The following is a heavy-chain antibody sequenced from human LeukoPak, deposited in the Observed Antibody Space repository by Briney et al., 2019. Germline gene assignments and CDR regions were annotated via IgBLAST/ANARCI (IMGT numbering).Heavy chain of an antibody. V-gene: IGHV3-7*01. Sequence: LXXAAAGFIFKKYWMNGGRQVPGXXXXXVANIKEDGSETYYADSVKGRFTISRDNPKNLLFLQINSLRVEDTAVYYCARETPRRGETRDGYRWGQGTVVTVSS. D-gene: IGHD5-24*01. CDR3: ARETPRRGETRDGYR. CDR1: GFIFKKYW. CDR2: IKEDGSET. J-gene: IGHJ4*02.